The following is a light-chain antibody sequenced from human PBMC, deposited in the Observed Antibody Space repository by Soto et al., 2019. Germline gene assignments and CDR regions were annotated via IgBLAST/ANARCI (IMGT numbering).Light chain of an antibody. CDR3: SSYTTSNTRQIV. V-gene: IGLV2-14*03. Sequence: QSALTQPASVSGSPGQSITISCTGTSSDVGGYNYVSWYQHHPGKAPKLIIYDVTNRPSGVSNSFFGSKSGNTASLTISGLQPEDEADYYCSSYTTSNTRQIVFGTGTKLTVL. CDR2: DVT. J-gene: IGLJ1*01. CDR1: SSDVGGYNY.